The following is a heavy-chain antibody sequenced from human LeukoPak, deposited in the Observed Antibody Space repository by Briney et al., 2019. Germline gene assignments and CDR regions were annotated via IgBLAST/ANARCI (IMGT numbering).Heavy chain of an antibody. V-gene: IGHV4-39*07. Sequence: SETLSLTCTVSGGSISSGGYYWSWIRQPPGKGLEWIGEINHSGSTNYNPSLKSRVTISVDTSKNQFSLKLSSVTAADTAVYYCARGGYYGAPTALDVWGQGTTVTVSS. CDR1: GGSISSGGYY. D-gene: IGHD4-17*01. CDR3: ARGGYYGAPTALDV. J-gene: IGHJ6*02. CDR2: INHSGST.